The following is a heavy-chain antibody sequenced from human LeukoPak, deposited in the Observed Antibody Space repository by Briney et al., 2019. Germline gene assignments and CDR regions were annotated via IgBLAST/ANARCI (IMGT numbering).Heavy chain of an antibody. D-gene: IGHD5-18*01. CDR3: AKGSGYSYGSFDC. V-gene: IGHV3-9*01. CDR1: GFTFDDYA. J-gene: IGHJ4*02. Sequence: PGGSLRLSCAASGFTFDDYAMPWVRQAPGKGLEWVSGISWNSGSIGYADSVKGRFTIPRDNAKNSLYLQMNSLRAEDTALYYCAKGSGYSYGSFDCWGQGTLATVSS. CDR2: ISWNSGSI.